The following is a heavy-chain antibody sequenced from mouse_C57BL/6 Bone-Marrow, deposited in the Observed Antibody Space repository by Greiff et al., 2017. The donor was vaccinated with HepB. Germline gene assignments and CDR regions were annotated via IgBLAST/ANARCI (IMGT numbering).Heavy chain of an antibody. CDR2: IYPGSGNT. CDR3: ARSLYEYDAVYAIDY. Sequence: QVQLQQSGPELVKPGASVKISCKASGYTFTDYFINWVKQRPGQGLEWIGWIYPGSGNTKYNEKFKGKATLTVDTSSSTAYMQLSILTAEDSAVYCCARSLYEYDAVYAIDYWGQGTTVTVSS. CDR1: GYTFTDYF. D-gene: IGHD2-4*01. J-gene: IGHJ4*01. V-gene: IGHV1-84*01.